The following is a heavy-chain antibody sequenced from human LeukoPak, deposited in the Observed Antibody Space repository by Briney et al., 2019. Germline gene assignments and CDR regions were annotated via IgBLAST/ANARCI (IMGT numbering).Heavy chain of an antibody. CDR3: ARGGAARGRFEN. CDR1: GFPFNVQT. V-gene: IGHV3-7*01. D-gene: IGHD6-25*01. J-gene: IGHJ4*02. Sequence: GGSLRLSCAASGFPFNVQTMSWVRQAPGKGLDWVASMREDGSIINYVDSVKGRFTISRDNPKNSLYLQMNSPRAEDTAVYYCARGGAARGRFENWGQGTLVTVSS. CDR2: MREDGSII.